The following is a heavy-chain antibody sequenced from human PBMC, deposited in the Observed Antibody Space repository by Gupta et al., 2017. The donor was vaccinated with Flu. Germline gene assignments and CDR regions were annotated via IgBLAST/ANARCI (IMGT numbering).Heavy chain of an antibody. D-gene: IGHD1-26*01. Sequence: SSVPMYWVREAQGKGQGWVASISSKSKNIYYADSVRGRFTITRDNVENSVFLQMNRLGVEDTAVYFCARGERDTRVNWFDSWGQGTLVTVSA. CDR1: SSVP. V-gene: IGHV3-21*01. CDR2: ISSKSKNI. J-gene: IGHJ5*01. CDR3: ARGERDTRVNWFDS.